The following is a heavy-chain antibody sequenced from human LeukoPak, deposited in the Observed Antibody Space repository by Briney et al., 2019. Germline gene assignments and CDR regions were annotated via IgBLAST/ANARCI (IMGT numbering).Heavy chain of an antibody. D-gene: IGHD3-10*01. Sequence: GGTLRLSCAASGFTFNSYGMSWVRQAPGKGLEWVSVIHSNGGNTYYADSVKGRFTISRDNSKNTLYLQMNSLRAEDTAVYYCAKSYFGSGSYYSGWGQGILVTVSS. CDR3: AKSYFGSGSYYSG. J-gene: IGHJ4*02. V-gene: IGHV3-23*01. CDR1: GFTFNSYG. CDR2: IHSNGGNT.